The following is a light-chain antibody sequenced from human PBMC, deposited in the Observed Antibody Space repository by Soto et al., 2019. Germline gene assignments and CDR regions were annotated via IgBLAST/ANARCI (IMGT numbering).Light chain of an antibody. Sequence: QSVXTQAPSVSGXXXXRVXXXXXGXXXXXGPGFDVHWYQQVPGTAPKLLIYINSLRPSGVPARFSGSRSGTSASLAITGLQAEDEADYYCHSYDNSLGAPVFGTGTKLTVL. CDR3: HSYDNSLGAPV. J-gene: IGLJ1*01. CDR2: INS. V-gene: IGLV1-40*01. CDR1: XXXXGPGFD.